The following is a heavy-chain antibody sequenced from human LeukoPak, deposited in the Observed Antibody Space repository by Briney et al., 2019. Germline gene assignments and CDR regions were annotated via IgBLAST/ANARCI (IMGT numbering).Heavy chain of an antibody. CDR1: GGTFSSYA. CDR2: IIPIFGTA. V-gene: IGHV1-69*05. D-gene: IGHD2-15*01. J-gene: IGHJ4*02. CDR3: ARERRRYCSGGSCYIFDY. Sequence: SVKVSCKASGGTFSSYAISWVRQAPGQGLEWMGGIIPIFGTANYARKFQGRVTITTDESTSTAYMELSSLRSEDTAVYYCARERRRYCSGGSCYIFDYWGQGTLVTVSS.